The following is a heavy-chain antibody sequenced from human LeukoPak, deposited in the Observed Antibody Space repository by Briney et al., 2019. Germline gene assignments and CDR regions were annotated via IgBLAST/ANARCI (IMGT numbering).Heavy chain of an antibody. J-gene: IGHJ4*02. CDR2: MNPNSDKT. CDR3: ARGRPGLASAGTYDF. D-gene: IGHD6-13*01. CDR1: GYTFTSSD. Sequence: ASVKVSCEASGYTFTSSDINWVRQAPGQGLAWMGWMNPNSDKTGSARKFQGRVAMTKNISISTAYIEVSSLGYEDTATYYCARGRPGLASAGTYDFWGQGTLITVSS. V-gene: IGHV1-8*01.